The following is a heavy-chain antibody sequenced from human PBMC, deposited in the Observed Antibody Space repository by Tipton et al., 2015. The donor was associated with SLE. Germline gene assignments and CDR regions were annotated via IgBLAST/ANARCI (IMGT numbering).Heavy chain of an antibody. Sequence: SRVTISVDTSKNQFSLKLSSVTAADTAVYYCARRNCGGDCGAFDIWGQGTMVTVSS. D-gene: IGHD2-21*01. V-gene: IGHV4-34*01. CDR3: ARRNCGGDCGAFDI. J-gene: IGHJ3*02.